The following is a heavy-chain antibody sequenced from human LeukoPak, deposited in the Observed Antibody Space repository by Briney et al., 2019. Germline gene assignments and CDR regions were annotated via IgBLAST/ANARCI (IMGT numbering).Heavy chain of an antibody. CDR3: AKEPPNTGWLDP. D-gene: IGHD1-14*01. CDR1: GHTFTTYY. J-gene: IGHJ5*02. Sequence: GASVKVSCKASGHTFTTYYVHLVRQAPGQGLEWMGVINPSGDGTNYPQRFQGRVTLIRGTASDPVYLELSSVRSEDAAIYFWAKEPPNTGWLDPWGQETPLSVSS. CDR2: INPSGDGT. V-gene: IGHV1-46*01.